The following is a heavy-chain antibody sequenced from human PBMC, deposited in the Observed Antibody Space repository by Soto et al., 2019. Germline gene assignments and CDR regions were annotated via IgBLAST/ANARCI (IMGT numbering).Heavy chain of an antibody. V-gene: IGHV4-30-2*01. Sequence: QVQLQESGSGVLKPSETLSLTCAVSGDSISSGDYSWSWIRQPPGKGLEWIGYSYHSGGVYYNPSLKSRVSMSVDRSNNRFSLRLRAVTAADTATYYCARLVNDRISDSEYFESWGQGSLVSVSS. CDR1: GDSISSGDYS. J-gene: IGHJ4*02. D-gene: IGHD1-1*01. CDR2: SYHSGGV. CDR3: ARLVNDRISDSEYFES.